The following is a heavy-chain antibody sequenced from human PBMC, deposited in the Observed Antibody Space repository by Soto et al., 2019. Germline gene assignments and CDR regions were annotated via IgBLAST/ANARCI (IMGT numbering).Heavy chain of an antibody. Sequence: GGSLRLSCAASGFPFGDNAMSWVRQAPGKGLQWVSGISDSGATTYYADSVRGRFTISRDNSKNTLYLQMKSLRAEDSASYYRAKEDTSSGSLDYWGQGALVTVSS. CDR1: GFPFGDNA. CDR2: ISDSGATT. CDR3: AKEDTSSGSLDY. D-gene: IGHD6-19*01. J-gene: IGHJ4*02. V-gene: IGHV3-23*01.